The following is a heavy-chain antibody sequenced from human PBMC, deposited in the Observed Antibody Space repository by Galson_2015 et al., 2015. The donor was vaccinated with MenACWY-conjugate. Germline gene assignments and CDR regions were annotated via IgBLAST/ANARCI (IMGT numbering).Heavy chain of an antibody. CDR1: AASISNYY. CDR3: AKWNGGWYAYDC. Sequence: ETLSLTCRVSAASISNYYWNWIQHSPGKGLEWIGYIHYSGSAKYNPALKSRVIMAVDTSKNQFSLKLSSVTAADTAVYFCAKWNGGWYAYDCWGQGTLVAVSS. D-gene: IGHD6-19*01. CDR2: IHYSGSA. V-gene: IGHV4-59*01. J-gene: IGHJ4*02.